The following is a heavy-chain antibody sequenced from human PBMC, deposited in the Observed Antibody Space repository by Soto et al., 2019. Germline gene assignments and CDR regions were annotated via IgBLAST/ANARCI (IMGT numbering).Heavy chain of an antibody. CDR2: INHSGST. CDR3: ARGWRLRNWFDP. Sequence: QVQLQQWGAGLLKPSETLSLTCAVYGGSFSGYYWSWIRQPPGKGLEWIGEINHSGSTNYNPSLKSRVTISVDTSKNQFSLKLSSVTAADTAVYYCARGWRLRNWFDPWGQGTLVTVS. J-gene: IGHJ5*02. V-gene: IGHV4-34*01. D-gene: IGHD5-12*01. CDR1: GGSFSGYY.